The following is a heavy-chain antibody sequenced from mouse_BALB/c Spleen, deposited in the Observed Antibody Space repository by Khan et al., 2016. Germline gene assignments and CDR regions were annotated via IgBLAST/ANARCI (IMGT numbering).Heavy chain of an antibody. CDR3: ARHGNYWYFAV. V-gene: IGHV5-12-1*01. D-gene: IGHD2-1*01. CDR2: ISSGGGST. Sequence: EVELVESGGGLVKPGGSLKLSCAASGFAFSSYDMSWVRQTPEKRLEWVAYISSGGGSTYYPDTVKGRFTISRDTAKNTLYLQMSSLKSEDTAMYYCARHGNYWYFAVWGAGTTVTVSS. CDR1: GFAFSSYD. J-gene: IGHJ1*01.